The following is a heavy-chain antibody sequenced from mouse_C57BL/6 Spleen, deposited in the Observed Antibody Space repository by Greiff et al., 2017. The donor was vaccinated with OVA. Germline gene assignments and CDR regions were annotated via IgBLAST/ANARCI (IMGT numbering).Heavy chain of an antibody. J-gene: IGHJ4*01. D-gene: IGHD1-1*01. CDR3: TTGDYYGSSLYYYAMDY. CDR2: IDPENGDT. V-gene: IGHV14-4*01. CDR1: GFNIKDDY. Sequence: EVQLQQSGAELVRPGASVKLSCTASGFNIKDDYMHWVKQRPEQGLEWIGWIDPENGDTEYASKFQGKATITADTSSNTAYLQLSSLTSEDTAVYYCTTGDYYGSSLYYYAMDYWGQGTSVTVSS.